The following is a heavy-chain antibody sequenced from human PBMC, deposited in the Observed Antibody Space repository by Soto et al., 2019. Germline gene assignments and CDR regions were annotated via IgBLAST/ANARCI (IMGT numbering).Heavy chain of an antibody. CDR1: GYTFTGYY. Sequence: ASVEVSCKXSGYTFTGYYMHWVRQAPGQGLEWMGWINPNSGGTNYAQKFQGWVTMTRDTSISTAYMELSRLRSDDTAVYYCAREGYDYLWGSYRSHRPKDNAFDIWGQGTMVTVSS. V-gene: IGHV1-2*04. CDR3: AREGYDYLWGSYRSHRPKDNAFDI. CDR2: INPNSGGT. J-gene: IGHJ3*02. D-gene: IGHD3-16*02.